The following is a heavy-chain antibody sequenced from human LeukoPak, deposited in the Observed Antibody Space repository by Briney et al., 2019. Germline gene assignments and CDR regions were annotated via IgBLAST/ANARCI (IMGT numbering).Heavy chain of an antibody. CDR3: AKEGEYYYDSRGYL. CDR1: GYSISSGYY. V-gene: IGHV4-38-2*02. Sequence: NTSETLSLTCSVSGYSISSGYYWGWIRQPPGKGMGWIGSIFHSGRTYHNLFLKSRSTISVDQFKEQFSPKPDSVHPAGPAGVLCAKEGEYYYDSRGYLWGEGTLVTVSS. D-gene: IGHD3-22*01. J-gene: IGHJ4*02. CDR2: IFHSGRT.